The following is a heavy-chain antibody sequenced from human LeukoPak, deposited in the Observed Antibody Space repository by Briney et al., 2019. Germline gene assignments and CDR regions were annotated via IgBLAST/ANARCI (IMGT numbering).Heavy chain of an antibody. CDR1: GDTFSDYY. V-gene: IGHV1-2*02. J-gene: IGHJ4*02. CDR2: INPNNGGT. Sequence: ASVKVSCKASGDTFSDYYAHWVRQAPGQGLEWMGWINPNNGGTNYAQKFQGRVTMTRDTSISTAYMELSRLRSDDTAVYYCARVRYRLAETYIDYWGQGTLVTVSS. D-gene: IGHD3-16*01. CDR3: ARVRYRLAETYIDY.